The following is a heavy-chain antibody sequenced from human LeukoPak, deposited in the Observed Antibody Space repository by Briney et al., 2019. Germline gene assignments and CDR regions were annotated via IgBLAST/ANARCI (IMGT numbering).Heavy chain of an antibody. CDR2: IYYKGST. V-gene: IGHV4-59*08. CDR3: VRRDNTGWNYFDY. J-gene: IGHJ4*02. D-gene: IGHD6-19*01. Sequence: SETLSLTCTVSGGSINSHYWSWIRQPPGKGLEWIGDIYYKGSTNYNPSLKSRVTISVDTSKNHLSLKLTSVLAADTAIYYGVRRDNTGWNYFDYWGQGILVTVSS. CDR1: GGSINSHY.